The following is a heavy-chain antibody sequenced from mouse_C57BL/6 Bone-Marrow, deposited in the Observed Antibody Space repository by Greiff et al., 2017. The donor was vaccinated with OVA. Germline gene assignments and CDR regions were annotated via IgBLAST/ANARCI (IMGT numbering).Heavy chain of an antibody. CDR3: ERNYCGSSCWLAY. D-gene: IGHD1-1*01. J-gene: IGHJ3*01. CDR2: IDPNSGGT. V-gene: IGHV1-72*01. Sequence: QVQLQQPGAELVKPGASVKLSCKASGYTFTSYWMHWVKQRPGRGLEWIGRIDPNSGGTKYNEKFKSKATLTVDKPSSTAYMQLSSLTSEDSAVYYCERNYCGSSCWLAYWGQGTLVTVSA. CDR1: GYTFTSYW.